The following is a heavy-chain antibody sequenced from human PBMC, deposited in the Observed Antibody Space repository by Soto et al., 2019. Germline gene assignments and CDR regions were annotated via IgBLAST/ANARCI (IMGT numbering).Heavy chain of an antibody. CDR3: AKDKMEQWLVGGYYDY. CDR2: TIDSGGRS. CDR1: GFTFSSHA. V-gene: IGHV3-23*01. J-gene: IGHJ4*02. Sequence: EVQLLESGGGLVQPGGSLRLSCAASGFTFSSHAMSWVRQAPGKGLEWVSSTIDSGGRSYHADSVRGRFTNSRDNSKNTLYLQMNSLRADDTAIYYCAKDKMEQWLVGGYYDYWGQGALVTVSS. D-gene: IGHD6-19*01.